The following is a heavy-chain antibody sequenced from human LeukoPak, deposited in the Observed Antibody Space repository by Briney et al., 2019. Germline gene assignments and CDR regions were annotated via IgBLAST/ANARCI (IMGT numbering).Heavy chain of an antibody. J-gene: IGHJ4*02. CDR2: IYSGGNT. V-gene: IGHV3-66*01. CDR3: TRVRIEVAGWVPFDY. CDR1: GFIVSSNY. D-gene: IGHD6-19*01. Sequence: PGGSLRLSCAASGFIVSSNYMSWVRQAPGKELEWVSIIYSGGNTYYADSVKGRFTISRDISKNTVSLQMSSLRAEDTAVYYRTRVRIEVAGWVPFDYWGQGTLVSVSS.